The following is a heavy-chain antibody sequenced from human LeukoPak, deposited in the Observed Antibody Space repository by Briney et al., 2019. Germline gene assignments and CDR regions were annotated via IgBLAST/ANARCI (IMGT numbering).Heavy chain of an antibody. CDR2: IKQDGSEK. D-gene: IGHD6-13*01. J-gene: IGHJ4*02. CDR1: GFTFSSYW. V-gene: IGHV3-7*01. Sequence: GGSLRLSCAASGFTFSSYWMSWVRQAPGKGLEWVANIKQDGSEKYYVDSVKGRFTISRDNAKNSLYLQMNSLRAEDTAVYYCARDRRRAAAGTPLYYFDYWGQGTLVTVSS. CDR3: ARDRRRAAAGTPLYYFDY.